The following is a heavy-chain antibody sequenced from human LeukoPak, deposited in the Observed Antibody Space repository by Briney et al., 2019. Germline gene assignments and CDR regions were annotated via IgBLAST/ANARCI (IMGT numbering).Heavy chain of an antibody. V-gene: IGHV3-30*11. CDR2: ISYDGRSK. D-gene: IGHD3-10*01. Sequence: GGSLRLSCAASGFSFSLYAIHWVRQAPGGGLEWVAVISYDGRSKFYADSVKGRFITSRDNSKNTLDLQMNSLRPEDTAVYYCARDQGDARNRIIGDGHYMDVWGKGSTVTVSS. CDR1: GFSFSLYA. J-gene: IGHJ6*03. CDR3: ARDQGDARNRIIGDGHYMDV.